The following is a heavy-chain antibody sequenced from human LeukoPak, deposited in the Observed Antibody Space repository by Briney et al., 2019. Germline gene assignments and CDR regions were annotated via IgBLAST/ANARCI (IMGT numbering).Heavy chain of an antibody. CDR3: ARAYYYDSSGYYPGGDY. CDR1: GYTFTNYY. CDR2: INPSGGST. J-gene: IGHJ4*02. Sequence: ASVKVSCKASGYTFTNYYMQWVRQAPGQGLEWMGMINPSGGSTSYAQKFQGRVTMTRDTSTSTVYMELSSLRSEDTAVYYCARAYYYDSSGYYPGGDYWGQGTLVTVSS. D-gene: IGHD3-22*01. V-gene: IGHV1-46*01.